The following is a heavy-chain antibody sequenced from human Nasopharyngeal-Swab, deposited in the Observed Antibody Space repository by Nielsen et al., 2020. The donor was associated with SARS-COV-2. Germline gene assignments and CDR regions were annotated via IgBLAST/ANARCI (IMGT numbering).Heavy chain of an antibody. Sequence: ASVKVSCKTSGYTYTRYGIGWVRQAPGKGLEWMGWISGYNGNTYYAQEFQGRLTMTTDTSTSTAYMELRSLRSDDTAVYYCAREDRGYFSGGSCYKNFDYWGQGTLVTVSS. V-gene: IGHV1-18*01. D-gene: IGHD2-15*01. CDR3: AREDRGYFSGGSCYKNFDY. CDR2: ISGYNGNT. CDR1: GYTYTRYG. J-gene: IGHJ4*02.